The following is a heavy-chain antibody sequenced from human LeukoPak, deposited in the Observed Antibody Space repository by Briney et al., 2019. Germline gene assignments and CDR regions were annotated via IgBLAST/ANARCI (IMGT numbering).Heavy chain of an antibody. J-gene: IGHJ5*01. V-gene: IGHV3-23*01. CDR1: GFTFSSYA. CDR3: AKDLHDYGNYVGWFDS. Sequence: GGSLRLSCVASGFTFSSYAMDWVRQAPGKGLEWVSDISGSGGNTYYADSVKGRFTISRDHSKTTLFLQMNSLRAEDTAVYYCAKDLHDYGNYVGWFDSWGQGTLVTVSS. CDR2: ISGSGGNT. D-gene: IGHD4-11*01.